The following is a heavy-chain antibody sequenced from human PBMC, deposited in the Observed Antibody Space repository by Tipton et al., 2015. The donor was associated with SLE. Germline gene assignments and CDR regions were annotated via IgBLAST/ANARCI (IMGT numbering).Heavy chain of an antibody. Sequence: TLSLTCTVSGGSISTGGYYWSWIRQHPGKGLELIGYIYYNGITFYNPSLKSRATISVDTSKNQFSLNLSSVTTADTAVYYCARGPTPPFGSGWYSFDYWGQGTLVTVSS. J-gene: IGHJ4*02. CDR2: IYYNGIT. CDR3: ARGPTPPFGSGWYSFDY. D-gene: IGHD6-19*01. CDR1: GGSISTGGYY. V-gene: IGHV4-31*03.